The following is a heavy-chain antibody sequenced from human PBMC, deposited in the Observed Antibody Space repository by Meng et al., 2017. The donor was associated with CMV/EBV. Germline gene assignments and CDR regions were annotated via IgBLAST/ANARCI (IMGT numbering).Heavy chain of an antibody. J-gene: IGHJ5*02. V-gene: IGHV1-24*01. CDR2: FDPEDGET. CDR3: ATAKLDQEWFDP. Sequence: ASVKVSCKVSGYTLTGLSMHWVRQAPGKGLEWMGGFDPEDGETIYAQKFQGRVTMTEDTSTDTAYMELSSLRSEDTAVYYCATAKLDQEWFDPWGQGTLVTVSS. CDR1: GYTLTGLS. D-gene: IGHD1/OR15-1a*01.